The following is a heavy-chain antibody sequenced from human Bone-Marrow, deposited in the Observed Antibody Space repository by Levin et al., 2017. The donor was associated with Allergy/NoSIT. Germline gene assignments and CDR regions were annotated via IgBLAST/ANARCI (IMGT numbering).Heavy chain of an antibody. CDR1: GFTFGSFS. V-gene: IGHV3-48*01. CDR2: ISSSSTTK. J-gene: IGHJ6*03. CDR3: ARVGIPNNYYYMDV. D-gene: IGHD2-21*01. Sequence: ASVKVSCAASGFTFGSFSMMWVRQAPGKGLEWVSYISSSSTTKYYADSMKGRFTISIDNAKNSLYLQMDSLRAEDPALYYCARVGIPNNYYYMDVWGTGTTVTVSS.